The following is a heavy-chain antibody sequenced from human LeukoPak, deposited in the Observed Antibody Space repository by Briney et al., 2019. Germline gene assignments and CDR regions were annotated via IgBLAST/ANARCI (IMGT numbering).Heavy chain of an antibody. V-gene: IGHV1-24*01. J-gene: IGHJ6*03. CDR1: GYTLTELS. D-gene: IGHD6-19*01. CDR3: ARSISAVAGIVYYYYMDV. Sequence: ASVKVSCKVSGYTLTELSMHWVRQAPGKGLEWMGGFDPEDGETIYAQKFQGRVTITTDESTSTAYMELSSLRSEDTAVYYCARSISAVAGIVYYYYMDVWGKGTTVTVSS. CDR2: FDPEDGET.